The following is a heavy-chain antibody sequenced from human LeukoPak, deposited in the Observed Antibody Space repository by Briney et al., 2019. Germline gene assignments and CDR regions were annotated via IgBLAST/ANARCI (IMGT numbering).Heavy chain of an antibody. CDR2: IYYSGST. D-gene: IGHD4-17*01. Sequence: KSSETLSLTCTVSGGSISSYYWSWIRQPPGKGLEWIGYIYYSGSTNYNPSLKSRVTISVDTSKNQFSLKLSSVTAADTAVYYCARLNLMPAMTTVTTRYYYYYMDVWGKGTTVTVSS. CDR3: ARLNLMPAMTTVTTRYYYYYMDV. CDR1: GGSISSYY. J-gene: IGHJ6*03. V-gene: IGHV4-59*01.